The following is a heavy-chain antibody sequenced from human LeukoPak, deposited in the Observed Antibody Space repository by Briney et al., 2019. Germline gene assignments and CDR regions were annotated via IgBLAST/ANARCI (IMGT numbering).Heavy chain of an antibody. CDR3: ARGRIVGATKGYFDY. CDR2: IYHSGST. CDR1: GGSISSSNW. D-gene: IGHD1-26*01. Sequence: SGTLSLTCAVSGGSISSSNWWSWVRQPPGKGLEWIGEIYHSGSTNYNPSLKSRITISVDTSKSQFSLKLSSVTAADTAVYYCARGRIVGATKGYFDYWGQGTLVTVSS. J-gene: IGHJ4*02. V-gene: IGHV4-4*02.